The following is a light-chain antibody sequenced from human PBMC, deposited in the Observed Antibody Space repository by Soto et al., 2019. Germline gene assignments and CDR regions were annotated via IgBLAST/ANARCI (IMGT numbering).Light chain of an antibody. J-gene: IGKJ2*01. CDR1: QSINSW. V-gene: IGKV1-5*03. Sequence: DIQMTQSPSTLSASVGDRVTITCRASQSINSWVAWYQQKPGKDPKLLIYKASTLESGVPSRFSGSGSGTVFLLIISSLQADDFATYYCQQYNNWYTFGQGTKLEIK. CDR3: QQYNNWYT. CDR2: KAS.